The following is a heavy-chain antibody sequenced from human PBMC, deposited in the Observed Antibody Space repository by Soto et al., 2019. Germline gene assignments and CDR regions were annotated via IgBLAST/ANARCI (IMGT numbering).Heavy chain of an antibody. CDR3: ARATHLFDY. V-gene: IGHV3-30-3*01. J-gene: IGHJ4*02. CDR1: GFTFNNYA. Sequence: QVQLVESGGGVVQPGRSLRLSCAASGFTFNNYAMHWVRQAPGKGLEWVALISYDGSNKYYADSVKGRFTISRDNSKNTLYLQMNSLRAEDTAVYYCARATHLFDYWGQGTLVTXSS. CDR2: ISYDGSNK.